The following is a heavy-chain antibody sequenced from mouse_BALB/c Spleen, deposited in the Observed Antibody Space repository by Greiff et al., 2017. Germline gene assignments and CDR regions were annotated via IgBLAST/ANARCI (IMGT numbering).Heavy chain of an antibody. CDR3: TITTLGAMDY. CDR2: INPSNGGT. CDR1: GYTFTSYY. J-gene: IGHJ4*01. D-gene: IGHD2-12*01. Sequence: QVQLQQSGAELVKPGASVKLSCKASGYTFTSYYMYWVKQRPGQGLEWIGGINPSNGGTNFNEKFKSKATLTVDKSSSTAYMQLSSLTSEDSAVYYCTITTLGAMDYWGQGTSVTVSS. V-gene: IGHV1S81*02.